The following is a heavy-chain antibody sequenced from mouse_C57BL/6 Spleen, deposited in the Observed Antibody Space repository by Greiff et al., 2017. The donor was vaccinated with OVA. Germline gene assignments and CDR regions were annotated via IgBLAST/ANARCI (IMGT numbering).Heavy chain of an antibody. V-gene: IGHV1-15*01. CDR3: TREGLYFDY. J-gene: IGHJ2*01. CDR2: IDPETGGT. Sequence: VKLMESGAELVRPGASVTLSCKASGYTFTDYEMHWVKQTPVHGLEWIGAIDPETGGTAYNQKFKGTAILTADKSSSTAYMGLRSLTSEDSAVYYCTREGLYFDYWGQGTTLTVSS. CDR1: GYTFTDYE.